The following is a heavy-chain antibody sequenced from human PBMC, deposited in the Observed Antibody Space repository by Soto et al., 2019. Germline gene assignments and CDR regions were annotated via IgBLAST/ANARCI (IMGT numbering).Heavy chain of an antibody. CDR3: ARWRNSSGPKNWFDP. V-gene: IGHV4-34*01. Sequence: SETLSLTCTVSGGSISGYYWSWIRQPPGKGLEWIGEINHSGSTNYNPSLKSRVTISVDTSKNQFSLKLSSVTAADTAVYYCARWRNSSGPKNWFDPWGQGALVTVSS. D-gene: IGHD6-25*01. CDR2: INHSGST. J-gene: IGHJ5*02. CDR1: GGSISGYY.